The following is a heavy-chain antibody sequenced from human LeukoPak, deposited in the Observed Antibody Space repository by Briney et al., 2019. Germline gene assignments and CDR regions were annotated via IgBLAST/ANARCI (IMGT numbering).Heavy chain of an antibody. CDR2: IIPIIGTA. J-gene: IGHJ6*02. CDR1: GGTFSSYA. Sequence: SVKVSCKASGGTFSSYAISWVRQAPGQGLEWMGGIIPIIGTANYAQKFQGRVTITADESTSTAYMELSSLRSEDTAVYYCRTDYYYYGMDVWGQGTTVTVSS. CDR3: RTDYYYYGMDV. V-gene: IGHV1-69*13.